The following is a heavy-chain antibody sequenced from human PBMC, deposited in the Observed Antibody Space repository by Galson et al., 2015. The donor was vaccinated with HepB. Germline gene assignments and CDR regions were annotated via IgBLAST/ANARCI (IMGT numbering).Heavy chain of an antibody. CDR3: ARDGMYYDFWSGPKDY. D-gene: IGHD3-3*01. J-gene: IGHJ4*02. Sequence: LRLSCAASGFTFSSYWMSWVRQAPGKGLEWVANIKQDGSEKYYVDSVKGRFTISRDNAKNSLYLQMNSLRAEDTAVYYCARDGMYYDFWSGPKDYWGQGTLVTVSS. V-gene: IGHV3-7*03. CDR1: GFTFSSYW. CDR2: IKQDGSEK.